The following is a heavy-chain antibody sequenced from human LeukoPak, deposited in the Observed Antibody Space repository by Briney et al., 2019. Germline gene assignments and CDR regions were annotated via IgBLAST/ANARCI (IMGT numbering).Heavy chain of an antibody. CDR2: IYYSGST. Sequence: PSETLSLTCTVSGGSISSSSYYWGWVRQPPGKGREWIGSIYYSGSTYYNPSLKSRVTISVDKSKNQLSLKLSSVTAADTAVYYCARHPVEGRADTANWFDPWGQGTLVTVSS. J-gene: IGHJ5*02. D-gene: IGHD5-18*01. V-gene: IGHV4-39*01. CDR1: GGSISSSSYY. CDR3: ARHPVEGRADTANWFDP.